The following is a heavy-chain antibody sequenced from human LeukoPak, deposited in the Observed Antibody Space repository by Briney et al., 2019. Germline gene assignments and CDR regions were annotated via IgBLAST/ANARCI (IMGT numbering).Heavy chain of an antibody. V-gene: IGHV3-21*01. Sequence: GGSLRLSCAASGFTFSSYSMNWVRKAPGKGLEWVSSISSSSSYIYYADSAKGRFTISRDNAKNSLYLQMNSLRAEDTAVYYCASGLVVPSGYYMDVWGKGTTVTVSS. J-gene: IGHJ6*03. CDR1: GFTFSSYS. D-gene: IGHD2-2*01. CDR2: ISSSSSYI. CDR3: ASGLVVPSGYYMDV.